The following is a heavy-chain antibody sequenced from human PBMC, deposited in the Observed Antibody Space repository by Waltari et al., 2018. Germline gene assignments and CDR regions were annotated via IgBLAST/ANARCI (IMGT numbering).Heavy chain of an antibody. V-gene: IGHV1-69-2*01. D-gene: IGHD2-21*01. J-gene: IGHJ4*02. CDR2: GDPEDGET. CDR3: AKDKGRHIPSIVDY. CDR1: GYTFTDYY. Sequence: EVQLVQSGAEVKKPGATVKISCKASGYTFTDYYMHWVQQAPGKGREWMGRGDPEDGETIYAEKVQGRLTITADTCTDTAYMELNSLSAEDTALYYCAKDKGRHIPSIVDYGGQGTLVTVSS.